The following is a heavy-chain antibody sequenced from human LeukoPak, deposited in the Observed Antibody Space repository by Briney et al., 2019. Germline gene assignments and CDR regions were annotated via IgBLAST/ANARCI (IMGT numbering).Heavy chain of an antibody. J-gene: IGHJ4*02. D-gene: IGHD2-21*02. CDR1: GFTFSNYA. CDR2: ISGSGDNT. CDR3: AKDFVVVPGNVNYFDY. Sequence: GGSLRLSCAASGFTFSNYAMSWVRQAPGKGLEWVSAISGSGDNTYYADSVKGRFTVSRDNSKDTLYVQMKSLRAEDTAVYYCAKDFVVVPGNVNYFDYWGQGTLVTVSS. V-gene: IGHV3-23*01.